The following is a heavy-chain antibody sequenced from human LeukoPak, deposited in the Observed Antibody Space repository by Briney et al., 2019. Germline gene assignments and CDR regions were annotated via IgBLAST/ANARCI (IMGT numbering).Heavy chain of an antibody. J-gene: IGHJ6*02. Sequence: SGGSLRLSCAASGFTFSSYAMHWVRQAPGKGLEGVAVISYDGSNKYYADSVKGRFTISRDNSKNTLYLQMNSLRAEDTAVYYCARNLEWELQEDYYGMDVWGQGTTVTVSS. V-gene: IGHV3-30-3*01. CDR3: ARNLEWELQEDYYGMDV. CDR2: ISYDGSNK. D-gene: IGHD1-26*01. CDR1: GFTFSSYA.